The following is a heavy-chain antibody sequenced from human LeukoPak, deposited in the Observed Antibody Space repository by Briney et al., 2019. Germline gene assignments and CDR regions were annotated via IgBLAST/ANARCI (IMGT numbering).Heavy chain of an antibody. CDR3: AKSTAQQLVPFLFDY. J-gene: IGHJ4*02. CDR1: GFTFSSYA. CDR2: ISGSGGST. Sequence: GGSLRLSCAASGFTFSSYAMSWVRQAPGKGLEWVSAISGSGGSTYYADSVKGRFTISRDNSKNTLYLQMNSLRAEDTAVYYCAKSTAQQLVPFLFDYWGQGTLVTVSS. D-gene: IGHD6-13*01. V-gene: IGHV3-23*01.